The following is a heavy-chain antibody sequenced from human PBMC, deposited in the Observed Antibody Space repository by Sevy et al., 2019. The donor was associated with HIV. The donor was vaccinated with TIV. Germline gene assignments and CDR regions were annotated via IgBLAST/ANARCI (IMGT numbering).Heavy chain of an antibody. J-gene: IGHJ6*03. CDR1: GGTFSSYA. Sequence: ASVKVSCKASGGTFSSYAIIWVRQAPGQGLEWMGGIIPILGIANYAQKFQGRVTITADKSTSTAYMELSSLRSEDTAVYYCASSDWIAAAGGYDYYMDVWGKGTTVTVSS. D-gene: IGHD6-13*01. V-gene: IGHV1-69*10. CDR2: IIPILGIA. CDR3: ASSDWIAAAGGYDYYMDV.